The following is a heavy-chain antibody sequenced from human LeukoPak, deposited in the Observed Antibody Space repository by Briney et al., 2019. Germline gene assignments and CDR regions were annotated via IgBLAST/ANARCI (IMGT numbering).Heavy chain of an antibody. CDR1: GFTFSSFD. CDR3: ARGPPRGKYYYMDV. Sequence: GGSLRLSCAASGFTFSSFDMHWVRQPTGQGLEWVSTIGSASDTYYSVSVEGRFTLSRNNAKNSLYLQMNSLTAGDTAVYYCARGPPRGKYYYMDVWGKGTTVTVSS. D-gene: IGHD1-1*01. V-gene: IGHV3-13*01. CDR2: IGSASDT. J-gene: IGHJ6*03.